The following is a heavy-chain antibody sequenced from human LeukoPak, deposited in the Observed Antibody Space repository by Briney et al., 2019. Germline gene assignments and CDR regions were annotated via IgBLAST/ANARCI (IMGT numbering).Heavy chain of an antibody. CDR1: GGSISSGYYY. Sequence: PSETLSLTCTVSGGSISSGYYYWSWIRQSPGKGLEWIGYIYYSGSTYYNPSLKSRVTISVDTSKNQFSLKLSSVTAADTAVYYCARGRGDFGVPDAFDIWGQGTMVTVSS. V-gene: IGHV4-30-4*01. CDR2: IYYSGST. CDR3: ARGRGDFGVPDAFDI. D-gene: IGHD2-21*02. J-gene: IGHJ3*02.